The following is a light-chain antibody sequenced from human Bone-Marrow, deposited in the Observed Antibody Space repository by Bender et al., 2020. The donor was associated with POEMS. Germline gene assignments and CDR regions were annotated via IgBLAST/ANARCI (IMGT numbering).Light chain of an antibody. J-gene: IGLJ2*01. CDR3: QTWDTSTSVV. Sequence: SYALTQPPSVSVSPGQTATLTCSGDNLGDKYACWYQQKPGQAPVLLIYQDTKRPSGVPDRISGSNSGNTATLTISGTQAMDEADYYCQTWDTSTSVVFGGGTKLTIL. CDR1: NLGDKY. V-gene: IGLV3-1*01. CDR2: QDT.